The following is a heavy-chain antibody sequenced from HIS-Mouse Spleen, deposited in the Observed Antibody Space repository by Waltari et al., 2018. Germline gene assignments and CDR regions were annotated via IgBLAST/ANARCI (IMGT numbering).Heavy chain of an antibody. CDR3: AREIPYSSSWYDWYFDL. Sequence: QLQLQESGPGLVKPSETLSLTCTVPGGSISSSSYYWGWIRQPPGKGLEWIGSIYYSGGASYNPPHKSRVTISGDTSKNQFSLKLSSVTAADTAVYYCAREIPYSSSWYDWYFDLWGRGTLVTVSS. CDR1: GGSISSSSYY. V-gene: IGHV4-39*07. CDR2: IYYSGGA. D-gene: IGHD6-13*01. J-gene: IGHJ2*01.